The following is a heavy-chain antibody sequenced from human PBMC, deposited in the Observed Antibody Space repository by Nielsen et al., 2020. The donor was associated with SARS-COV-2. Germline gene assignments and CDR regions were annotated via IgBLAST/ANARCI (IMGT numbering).Heavy chain of an antibody. CDR1: GFTFDDYA. J-gene: IGHJ3*02. CDR3: AKNDGVVVTPSDAFDI. CDR2: ISWNSGSI. Sequence: GGSLRLSCAASGFTFDDYAMHWVRQAPGKGLEWVSGISWNSGSIGYADSVKGRFTISRDNSKNTLYLQMNSLRAEDTAVYYCAKNDGVVVTPSDAFDIWGQGTMVTVSS. D-gene: IGHD3-22*01. V-gene: IGHV3-9*01.